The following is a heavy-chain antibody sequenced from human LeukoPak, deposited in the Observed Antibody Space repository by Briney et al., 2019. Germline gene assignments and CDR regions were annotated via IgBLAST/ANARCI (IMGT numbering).Heavy chain of an antibody. CDR2: IYHSGST. CDR1: GGSISSSSYY. CDR3: ARGGYGDYGY. J-gene: IGHJ4*02. V-gene: IGHV4-39*07. Sequence: SETLSLTCTVSGGSISSSSYYWGWIRQPPGKGLEWIGEIYHSGSTNYNPSLKSRVTISVDKSKNQFSLKLSSVTAADTAVYYCARGGYGDYGYWGQGTLVTVSS. D-gene: IGHD4-17*01.